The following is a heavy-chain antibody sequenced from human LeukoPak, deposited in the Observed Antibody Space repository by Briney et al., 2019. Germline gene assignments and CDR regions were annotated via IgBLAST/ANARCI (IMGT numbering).Heavy chain of an antibody. D-gene: IGHD6-13*01. Sequence: GGSLRLSCAASGFTFSDYYMSWIRQAPGKGLEWVSYISSSSSYTNYADSVKGRFTISRDNAKNSLYLQMNSLRAEDTAVYYCARGSRQQLVRRYYYYGMDVWGQGTTVTVSS. CDR2: ISSSSSYT. CDR3: ARGSRQQLVRRYYYYGMDV. CDR1: GFTFSDYY. V-gene: IGHV3-11*05. J-gene: IGHJ6*02.